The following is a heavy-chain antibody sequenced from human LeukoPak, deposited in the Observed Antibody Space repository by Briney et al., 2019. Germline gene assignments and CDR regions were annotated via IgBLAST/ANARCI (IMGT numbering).Heavy chain of an antibody. CDR3: ARGRRLQYYYYYMDV. CDR1: GYTFTSYG. V-gene: IGHV1-18*01. Sequence: ASVKVSCKASGYTFTSYGISWVRQAPGQGLEWMGWISVYNGNTNYAQELQGRVTMTTDTSTSTVYMELRSLRSDDTAVYYCARGRRLQYYYYYMDVWGQGTTVTISS. D-gene: IGHD2-15*01. CDR2: ISVYNGNT. J-gene: IGHJ6*03.